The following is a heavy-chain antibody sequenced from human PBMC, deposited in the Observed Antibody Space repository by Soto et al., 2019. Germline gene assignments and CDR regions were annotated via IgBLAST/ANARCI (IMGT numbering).Heavy chain of an antibody. D-gene: IGHD6-13*01. J-gene: IGHJ4*02. CDR3: ARDASLEAARAAAAGFLSPSFDY. V-gene: IGHV1-18*01. CDR1: GYTFTSYG. Sequence: QVQLVQSGAEVKNPWASVKVSCTASGYTFTSYGISWVRQAPGQGLEWMGWISAYNGNTNYAQKLQGRVTMTTDTSTRTAYIELRSLRTDDTAVYYCARDASLEAARAAAAGFLSPSFDYWGPGTMVTGSS. CDR2: ISAYNGNT.